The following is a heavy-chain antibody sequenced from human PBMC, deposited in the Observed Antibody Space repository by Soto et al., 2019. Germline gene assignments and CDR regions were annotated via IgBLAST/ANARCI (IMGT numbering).Heavy chain of an antibody. CDR1: GYSFTSYW. J-gene: IGHJ6*02. CDR2: IDPSDSYT. CDR3: ASGSTSHYYYYYGMDV. Sequence: GESLKISCKGSGYSFTSYWISWVRQMPGKGLEWMGRIDPSDSYTNYSPSFQGHVTISADKSISTAYLQWSSLKASDTAMYYCASGSTSHYYYYYGMDVWGQGTTVTVSS. D-gene: IGHD2-2*01. V-gene: IGHV5-10-1*01.